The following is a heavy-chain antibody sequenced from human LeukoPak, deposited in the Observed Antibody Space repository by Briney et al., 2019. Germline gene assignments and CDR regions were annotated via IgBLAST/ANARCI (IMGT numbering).Heavy chain of an antibody. CDR1: GDSISSHY. D-gene: IGHD6-13*01. CDR2: VYDSGST. Sequence: SETLSLTCTVSGDSISSHYWSWIRQPPGKGLEWIGYVYDSGSTNYKPSLKSRVTISLDTSKNQFSLKLSSVTAADTAVYYCARGSAAGFDYWGQGTLVTVSS. V-gene: IGHV4-59*11. J-gene: IGHJ4*02. CDR3: ARGSAAGFDY.